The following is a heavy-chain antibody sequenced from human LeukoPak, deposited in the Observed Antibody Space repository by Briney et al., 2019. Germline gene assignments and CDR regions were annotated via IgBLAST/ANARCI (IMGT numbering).Heavy chain of an antibody. J-gene: IGHJ6*03. V-gene: IGHV3-53*01. CDR2: IYSGGST. CDR1: GFTVSSYY. CDR3: ARPGVTGYYYMDV. Sequence: GGSLRLSCAASGFTVSSYYMSWVRQAPGKGLEWVSVIYSGGSTYYADSVKGRFTISRDNSKNTLYLQMNSLRAEDTAVYYCARPGVTGYYYMDVWGKGTTVTVSS. D-gene: IGHD1-1*01.